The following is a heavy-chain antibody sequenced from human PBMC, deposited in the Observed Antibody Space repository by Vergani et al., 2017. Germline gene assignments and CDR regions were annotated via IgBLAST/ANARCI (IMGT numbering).Heavy chain of an antibody. J-gene: IGHJ4*02. CDR1: GHTFTSYA. V-gene: IGHV1-3*01. CDR3: AREATGSYRGGFDY. CDR2: INAGNGNT. Sequence: QVQLVQSGAEVKKHGASVKVSCKASGHTFTSYAMHWVRQAPGQRPEWMGWINAGNGNTKYSQKFQGRVTITRDTSASTSYMELSSLRSEDTAVYYCAREATGSYRGGFDYWGQGTLVTVSS. D-gene: IGHD1-26*01.